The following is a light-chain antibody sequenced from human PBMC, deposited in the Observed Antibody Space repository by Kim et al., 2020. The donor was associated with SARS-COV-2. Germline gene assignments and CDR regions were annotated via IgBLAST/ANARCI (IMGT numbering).Light chain of an antibody. CDR1: SGRSSYA. V-gene: IGLV4-69*01. CDR2: LNSDGSH. J-gene: IGLJ2*01. Sequence: LGASGERTSTLSSGRSSYASGWHQQQPEKGPRYLMKLNSDGSHSKGDGIPDRCSGSSSGAERYLTISSLQAEDEADYYCQTWGTVVFGGGTQLTVL. CDR3: QTWGTVV.